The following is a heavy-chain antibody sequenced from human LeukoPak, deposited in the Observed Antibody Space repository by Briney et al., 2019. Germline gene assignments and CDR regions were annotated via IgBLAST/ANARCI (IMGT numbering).Heavy chain of an antibody. CDR1: GFTFTSYS. V-gene: IGHV3-23*01. Sequence: GGSLRLSCAASGFTFTSYSMNWVRQAPGKGLEWVSTISGGGGSTYYADSVKGRFTISRDNSKNTLYLQMNSLRAEDTAVYYCAREGELLSVYYFDYWGQGTLVTVSS. CDR3: AREGELLSVYYFDY. J-gene: IGHJ4*02. D-gene: IGHD1-26*01. CDR2: ISGGGGST.